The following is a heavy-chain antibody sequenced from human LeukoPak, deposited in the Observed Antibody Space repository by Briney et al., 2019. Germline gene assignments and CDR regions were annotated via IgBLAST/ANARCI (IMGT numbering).Heavy chain of an antibody. CDR3: ARFIPVVPKNWFDP. D-gene: IGHD6-6*01. CDR2: IYYSGST. Sequence: SETLSLTCTVSGGSISSSSYYWGWIRQPPGKGLEWIGSIYYSGSTYYNPSLKSRVTISVDTSKNQFSLKLSSVTAADTAVYYCARFIPVVPKNWFDPWGQGTLVTVSS. CDR1: GGSISSSSYY. V-gene: IGHV4-39*01. J-gene: IGHJ5*02.